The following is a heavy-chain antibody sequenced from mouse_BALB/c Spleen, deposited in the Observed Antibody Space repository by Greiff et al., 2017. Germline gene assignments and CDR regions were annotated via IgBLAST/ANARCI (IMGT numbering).Heavy chain of an antibody. Sequence: EVQLQQSGAELVKPGASVKLSCTASGFNIKDTYMHWVKQRPEQGLEWIGRIDPANGNTKYDPKFQGKATITADTSSNTAYLQLSSLTSEDTAVYYCASKRYDPFDYWGQGTTLTVSS. J-gene: IGHJ2*01. CDR2: IDPANGNT. D-gene: IGHD2-14*01. CDR1: GFNIKDTY. CDR3: ASKRYDPFDY. V-gene: IGHV14-3*02.